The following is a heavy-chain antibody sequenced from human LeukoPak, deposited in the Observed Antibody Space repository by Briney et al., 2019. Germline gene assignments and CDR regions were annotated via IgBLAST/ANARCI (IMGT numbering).Heavy chain of an antibody. J-gene: IGHJ4*02. V-gene: IGHV3-72*01. Sequence: PGGSLRLSCAASGFTFSDHYMDWVRQAPGKGLEWVGRTRNKAKSYTTEYAASVKGRFTISRDDSKNSLYLQMNSLKTEDTAVYYCARVAGYCSGGRRHSASFDYWGQGTLVTVSS. CDR2: TRNKAKSYTT. D-gene: IGHD2-15*01. CDR1: GFTFSDHY. CDR3: ARVAGYCSGGRRHSASFDY.